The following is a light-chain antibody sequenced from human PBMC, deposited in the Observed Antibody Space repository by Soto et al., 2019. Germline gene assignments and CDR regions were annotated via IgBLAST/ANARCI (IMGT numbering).Light chain of an antibody. V-gene: IGLV2-8*01. CDR2: EVS. J-gene: IGLJ3*02. CDR3: SSYPGSYNWV. CDR1: SSDVGGYKY. Sequence: QSALTQPPSASGSPGQSVTISCTGTSSDVGGYKYVSWYQQHPGKAPKLLIYEVSKRPSGVPDRFSGSKSGNTASLTVSGLQAADEADYYCSSYPGSYNWVFGGGTKLTVL.